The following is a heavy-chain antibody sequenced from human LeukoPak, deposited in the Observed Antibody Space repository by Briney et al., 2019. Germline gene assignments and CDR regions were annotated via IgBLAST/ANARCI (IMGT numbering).Heavy chain of an antibody. J-gene: IGHJ4*02. CDR3: ASNYGSGSYNTF. V-gene: IGHV4-4*02. CDR1: GGSISSTNW. Sequence: SETLSLTCAVSGGSISSTNWWNWVRQTPGKGLEWIGEIHHSGTTNYNPSLKSRVTISMDKSKNQFSLKLSSVTAADTAVYYCASNYGSGSYNTFWGQGTLITVSS. D-gene: IGHD3-10*01. CDR2: IHHSGTT.